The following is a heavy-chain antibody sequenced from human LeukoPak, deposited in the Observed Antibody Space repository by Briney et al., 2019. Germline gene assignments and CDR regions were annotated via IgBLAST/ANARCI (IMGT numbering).Heavy chain of an antibody. V-gene: IGHV4-59*08. CDR3: ARRITSSGYYRDDS. CDR2: IFYSGST. Sequence: PETLSLTCTVSGGSINSYYWSWIRQPPGKGLEWIGYIFYSGSTNYNPSLKSRVTISVDTSKNQFSLKLSSVTAADTAVYYCARRITSSGYYRDDSWGQGTLVTVSS. D-gene: IGHD3-22*01. J-gene: IGHJ4*02. CDR1: GGSINSYY.